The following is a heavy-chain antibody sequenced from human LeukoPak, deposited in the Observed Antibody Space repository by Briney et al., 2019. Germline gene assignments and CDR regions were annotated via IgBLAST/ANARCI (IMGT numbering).Heavy chain of an antibody. CDR2: IIPIFGTA. V-gene: IGHV1-69*13. Sequence: ASVKVSCKASGGTFSSYAISWVRQAPGQGLEWMGGIIPIFGTANYAQKFQGRVTITADESTSTAYMELSSLRSEDTAVYYCARDRRITMVRGVYYYYYCMDVWGKGTTVTVSS. CDR1: GGTFSSYA. D-gene: IGHD3-10*01. CDR3: ARDRRITMVRGVYYYYYCMDV. J-gene: IGHJ6*03.